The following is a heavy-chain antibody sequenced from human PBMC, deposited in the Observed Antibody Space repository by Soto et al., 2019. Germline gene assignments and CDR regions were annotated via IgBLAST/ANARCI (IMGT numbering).Heavy chain of an antibody. J-gene: IGHJ6*02. CDR2: IYYSGST. CDR1: GGSISSYY. Sequence: SETLSLTCTVSGGSISSYYWSWIRQPPGKGLEWIGYIYYSGSTNYNPSLKSRVTISVDTSKNQFSLKLSSVTAADTAVYYCARDRMAWSGYQYAGLYDYYGMDVWGQGTTVTVSS. V-gene: IGHV4-59*01. D-gene: IGHD3-3*01. CDR3: ARDRMAWSGYQYAGLYDYYGMDV.